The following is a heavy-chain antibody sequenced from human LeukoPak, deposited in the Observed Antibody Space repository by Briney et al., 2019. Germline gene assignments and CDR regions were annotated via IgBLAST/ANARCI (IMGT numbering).Heavy chain of an antibody. D-gene: IGHD5-24*01. CDR2: ISGSGGST. CDR3: AKGDGYNDYYFDY. Sequence: GGSLRLSCAASGFTFSSYAMSWVRQAPGKGLEWVSAISGSGGSTYYADSVEGRFTISRDNSKNTLYLQMNSLRAEDTAVYYCAKGDGYNDYYFDYWGQGTLVTVSS. V-gene: IGHV3-23*01. CDR1: GFTFSSYA. J-gene: IGHJ4*02.